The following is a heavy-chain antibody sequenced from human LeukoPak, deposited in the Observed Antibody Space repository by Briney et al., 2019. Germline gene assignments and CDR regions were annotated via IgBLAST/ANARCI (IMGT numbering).Heavy chain of an antibody. J-gene: IGHJ4*02. CDR2: MNPNSGNT. V-gene: IGHV1-8*01. Sequence: ASVKVSCKASGYTFTSYDINWVRQAAGQGLEWMGWMNPNSGNTGYAQKFQGRVTMTRNTSISTAYMELSSLRSEDTAAYYCARMAQGPGSYVWGSYRYTPIDYWGQGTLVTVSS. D-gene: IGHD3-16*02. CDR1: GYTFTSYD. CDR3: ARMAQGPGSYVWGSYRYTPIDY.